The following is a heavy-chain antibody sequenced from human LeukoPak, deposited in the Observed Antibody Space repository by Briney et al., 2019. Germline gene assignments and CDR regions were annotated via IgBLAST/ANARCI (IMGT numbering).Heavy chain of an antibody. CDR2: ISYDGSTK. CDR3: ARESSSSENDY. Sequence: GGSLRLSCAASGFTFSSYAIHWVRQAPGKGLEWVALISYDGSTKYSTDSVKGRFTISRDNAKNSLYLQMNSLRAEDTAVYYCARESSSSENDYWGQGTLVTVSS. D-gene: IGHD6-6*01. CDR1: GFTFSSYA. V-gene: IGHV3-30*04. J-gene: IGHJ4*02.